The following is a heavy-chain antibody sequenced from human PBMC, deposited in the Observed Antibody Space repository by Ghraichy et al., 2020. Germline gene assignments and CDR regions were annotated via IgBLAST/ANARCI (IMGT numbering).Heavy chain of an antibody. V-gene: IGHV1-18*01. D-gene: IGHD7-27*01. Sequence: ASVKVSCKASGYTFTSYGISWVRQAPGQGLEWMGWISAYNGNTNYAQKLQGRVTMTTDTSTSTAYMELRSLRSDDTAVYYCARASPLTGDPLHYYYYYMDVWGKGTTVTVSS. CDR2: ISAYNGNT. J-gene: IGHJ6*03. CDR1: GYTFTSYG. CDR3: ARASPLTGDPLHYYYYYMDV.